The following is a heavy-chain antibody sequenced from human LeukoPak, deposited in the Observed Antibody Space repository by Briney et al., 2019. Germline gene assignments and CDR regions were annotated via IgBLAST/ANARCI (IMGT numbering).Heavy chain of an antibody. CDR1: GYTFTSYG. CDR2: MNPNSGNT. D-gene: IGHD6-13*01. CDR3: ARTPTKVAAAGTSWFDP. Sequence: ASVKVSCKASGYTFTSYGISWVRQAPGQGLEWMGWMNPNSGNTGYAQKFQGRVTMTRNTSISTAYMELSSLRSEDTAVYYCARTPTKVAAAGTSWFDPWGQGTLVTVSS. J-gene: IGHJ5*02. V-gene: IGHV1-8*02.